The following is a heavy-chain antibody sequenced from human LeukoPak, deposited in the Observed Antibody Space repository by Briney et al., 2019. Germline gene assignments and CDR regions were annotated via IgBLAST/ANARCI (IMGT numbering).Heavy chain of an antibody. J-gene: IGHJ4*02. CDR1: GNIFTTYA. V-gene: IGHV7-4-1*02. D-gene: IGHD5-12*01. Sequence: ASVKVSCKASGNIFTTYALNWVRQAPGQGLEWMRWINTNTGDPTYAQGFTGRFVFSLDTSVNTASLQISSLKAEDTAVYYCARDQDRGYDFSFDYWGQGSLVTVSS. CDR3: ARDQDRGYDFSFDY. CDR2: INTNTGDP.